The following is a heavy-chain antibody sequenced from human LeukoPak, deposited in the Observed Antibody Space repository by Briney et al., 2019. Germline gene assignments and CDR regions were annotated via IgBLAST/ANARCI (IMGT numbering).Heavy chain of an antibody. CDR3: ASGRVWFGEPYYFDY. D-gene: IGHD3-10*01. V-gene: IGHV4-4*02. J-gene: IGHJ4*02. Sequence: SETLSLTCAVSGGSISSSNWCSWVRQPPGKGLEWIGEIYHSGSTNYNPSLKSRVTISVDKSKNQFSLKLSSVTAADTAVYYCASGRVWFGEPYYFDYWGQGTLVTVSS. CDR2: IYHSGST. CDR1: GGSISSSNW.